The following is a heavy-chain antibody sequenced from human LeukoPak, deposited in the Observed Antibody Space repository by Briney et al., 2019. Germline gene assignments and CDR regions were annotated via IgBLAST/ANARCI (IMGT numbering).Heavy chain of an antibody. CDR2: ISSSGSYI. CDR3: KMVRGVSKYYFDY. V-gene: IGHV3-21*01. D-gene: IGHD3-10*01. J-gene: IGHJ4*02. CDR1: GFSFSSYD. Sequence: PGGSLRLSCAASGFSFSSYDMNWVRQAPGKGLEWVSSISSSGSYIYYADSVKGRFTISKNDAKNSLYLQMNSLRAEDTAVYYCKMVRGVSKYYFDYWGQGTLVTVSS.